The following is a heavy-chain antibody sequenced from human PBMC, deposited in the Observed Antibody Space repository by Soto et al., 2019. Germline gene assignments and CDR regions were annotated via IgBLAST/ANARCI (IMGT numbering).Heavy chain of an antibody. J-gene: IGHJ5*02. CDR3: ARDHYYGDYKFWFDP. CDR2: ISSSSSYI. D-gene: IGHD4-17*01. V-gene: IGHV3-21*01. CDR1: GFTFSSYS. Sequence: PGGSLRLSCAASGFTFSSYSMNWVRQAPGKGLEWVSSISSSSSYIYYADSVKGRFTISRDNAKNSLYLQMNSPRAEDTAVYYCARDHYYGDYKFWFDPWGQGTLVTVSS.